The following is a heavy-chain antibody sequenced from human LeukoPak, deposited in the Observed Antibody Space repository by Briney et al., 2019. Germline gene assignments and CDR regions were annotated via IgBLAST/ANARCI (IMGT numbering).Heavy chain of an antibody. Sequence: GGSLRLSCEASGITFSYNFMSWVRQAPGKGLEWVSVIYSDSSADYADSVKGRFTISRDDAKNTLYLQMNSLRAGDTAVYYCARAPRPFDNSDYYFDYWGQGSLVTVSS. V-gene: IGHV3-53*01. CDR2: IYSDSSA. CDR3: ARAPRPFDNSDYYFDY. J-gene: IGHJ4*02. D-gene: IGHD6-25*01. CDR1: GITFSYNF.